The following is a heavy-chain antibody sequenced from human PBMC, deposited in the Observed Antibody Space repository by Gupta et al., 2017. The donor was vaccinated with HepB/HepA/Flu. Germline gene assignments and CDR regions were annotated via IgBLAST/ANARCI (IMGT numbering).Heavy chain of an antibody. V-gene: IGHV2-5*02. CDR2: IYWDDDK. Sequence: QITLKESGPTLVKPTQTLTLTCTFSGFSLSTSGVGVGWIRQPPGKALEWLALIYWDDDKPYSPSLKSRLTITKDTSKNQVVLTMTNMDPVETATYYGAHSPAYIVGGPAAPNWFDPGGQGTVLTVCS. CDR1: GFSLSTSGVG. CDR3: AHSPAYIVGGPAAPNWFDP. J-gene: IGHJ5*02. D-gene: IGHD2-2*01.